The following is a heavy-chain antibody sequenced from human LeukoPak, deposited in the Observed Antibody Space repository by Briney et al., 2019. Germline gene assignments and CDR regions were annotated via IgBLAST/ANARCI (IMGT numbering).Heavy chain of an antibody. CDR2: INHSGST. CDR1: GGSFSGYY. J-gene: IGHJ4*02. D-gene: IGHD3-10*01. CDR3: ARREPMVRGAKPFDY. V-gene: IGHV4-34*01. Sequence: SETLSLTCAVYGGSFSGYYWSWIRQPPGKGLEWIGEINHSGSTNYNPSLKSRVTISVNTSKNQFSLKLSSVTAADTAVYYCARREPMVRGAKPFDYWGQGTLVTVSS.